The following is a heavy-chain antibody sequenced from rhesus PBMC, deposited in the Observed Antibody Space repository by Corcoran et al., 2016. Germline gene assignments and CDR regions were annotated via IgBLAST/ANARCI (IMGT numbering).Heavy chain of an antibody. D-gene: IGHD4-29*01. CDR3: ARNLYGSSIDY. V-gene: IGHV4-99*01. CDR2: ISGSTGST. J-gene: IGHJ4*01. CDR1: GYSLSSGSY. Sequence: QVQLQESGPGLVRPSETLSLPCAVSGYSLSSGSYWGWIRQPPGKGLEYIGYISGSTGSTYYNPSLKSRVTISKDTSKNQFSLKLSSVTAADTAVYYCARNLYGSSIDYWGQGVLVTVSS.